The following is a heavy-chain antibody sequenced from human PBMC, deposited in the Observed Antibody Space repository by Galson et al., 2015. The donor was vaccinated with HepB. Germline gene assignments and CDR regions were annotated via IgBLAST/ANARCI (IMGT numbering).Heavy chain of an antibody. D-gene: IGHD3-22*01. V-gene: IGHV1-18*01. CDR1: GYTFTSYS. Sequence: SVKVSCKASGYTFTSYSISWVRQAPGQGLEWMGWISAYNGNTNYAQKLQGRVTMTTDTSTSTAYMELRSLRSDDTAVYYCASPRERGFALDYWGQGTLVTVSS. CDR3: ASPRERGFALDY. CDR2: ISAYNGNT. J-gene: IGHJ4*02.